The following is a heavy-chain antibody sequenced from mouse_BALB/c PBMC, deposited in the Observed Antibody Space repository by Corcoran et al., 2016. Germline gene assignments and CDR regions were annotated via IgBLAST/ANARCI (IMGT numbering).Heavy chain of an antibody. CDR1: GFNIQDTY. J-gene: IGHJ3*01. CDR2: IDPANGNT. CDR3: ARGAHFAY. V-gene: IGHV14-3*02. Sequence: EFQLQQSGAERVKPGASVKLSCTASGFNIQDTYMHWVKQRPEQGLEWIGRIDPANGNTKYDPKFQGRATITADTSSNTAYLQLSSLTSEDTAVYYCARGAHFAYWGQGTLVAVSA.